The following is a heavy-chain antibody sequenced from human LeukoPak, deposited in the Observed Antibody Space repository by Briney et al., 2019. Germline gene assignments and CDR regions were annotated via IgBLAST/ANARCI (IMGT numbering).Heavy chain of an antibody. D-gene: IGHD5-18*01. J-gene: IGHJ3*02. CDR1: GGSISSGGYS. CDR2: IYHSGST. Sequence: PSETLSLTCTVSGGSISSGGYSWSWIRQPPGKGLEWIGYIYHSGSTYYNPSLKSRVTISVDRSKNQFSLKLSSVTAADTAVYYCARLTATVVTPPLAFDIWGQGTMVTVSS. CDR3: ARLTATVVTPPLAFDI. V-gene: IGHV4-30-2*01.